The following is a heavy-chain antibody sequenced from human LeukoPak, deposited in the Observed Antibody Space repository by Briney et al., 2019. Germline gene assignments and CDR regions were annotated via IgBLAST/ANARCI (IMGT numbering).Heavy chain of an antibody. J-gene: IGHJ3*02. D-gene: IGHD6-6*01. V-gene: IGHV5-51*01. CDR3: ARGRQDQLVPYDAFDI. Sequence: PGESLQISCKGSGYIFTSYWIAWVRPMPGKGLEWMGIIYPGDSDTRYSPSFQGQVTISADKSISTAYLQWSSLKASDTAMYYCARGRQDQLVPYDAFDIWGQGTMVTVSS. CDR2: IYPGDSDT. CDR1: GYIFTSYW.